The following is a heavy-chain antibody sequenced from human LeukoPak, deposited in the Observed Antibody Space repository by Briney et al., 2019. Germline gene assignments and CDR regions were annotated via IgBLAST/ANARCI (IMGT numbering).Heavy chain of an antibody. D-gene: IGHD3-22*01. CDR3: AREYYYDSSGCPDY. V-gene: IGHV4-39*07. CDR2: INHSGSA. CDR1: GASVSSGSYY. Sequence: NPSETLSLTCTVSGASVSSGSYYWSWIRQPPGKGLEWIGEINHSGSANYNPSLKSRVTISVDTSKNQFSLKLSSVTAADTAVYYCAREYYYDSSGCPDYWGQGTLVTVSS. J-gene: IGHJ4*02.